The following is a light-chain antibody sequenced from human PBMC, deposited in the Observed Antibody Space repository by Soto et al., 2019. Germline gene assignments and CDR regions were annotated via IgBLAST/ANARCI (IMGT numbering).Light chain of an antibody. J-gene: IGKJ1*01. CDR1: QSVSSNY. V-gene: IGKV3-20*01. Sequence: EIGLTQSPGTLSLSPGERATLSCRASQSVSSNYLNWYQQKPGQAPRLLIYGASSRATGIPDRFSGGGSGTDFTLTISRLEPEDFAVYYCQHYGGSPSWTFGQGTNVEIK. CDR2: GAS. CDR3: QHYGGSPSWT.